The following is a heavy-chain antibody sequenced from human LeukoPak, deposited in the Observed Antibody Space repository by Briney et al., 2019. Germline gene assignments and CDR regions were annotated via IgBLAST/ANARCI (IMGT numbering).Heavy chain of an antibody. CDR1: GFTFSSYA. V-gene: IGHV3-30-3*01. Sequence: GGSLRLSCAASGFTFSSYAMHWVRQAPGKGLEWVAVISYDGSNKYYADSVKGRFTISRDNSKNTLYLQMNSLRAEDTAVYYCARGLVSSSFLVRYYYYMDVWGKGTTVTVSS. J-gene: IGHJ6*03. CDR3: ARGLVSSSFLVRYYYYMDV. D-gene: IGHD6-6*01. CDR2: ISYDGSNK.